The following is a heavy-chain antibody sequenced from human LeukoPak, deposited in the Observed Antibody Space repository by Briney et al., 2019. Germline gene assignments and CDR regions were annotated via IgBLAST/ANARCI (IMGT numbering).Heavy chain of an antibody. D-gene: IGHD1-14*01. Sequence: ASVKLSCKASGYTFTSYDINWVRQATGQGLEWMGWMNPNSGNTGYAKKFQGRVTMTRNTSISTDYMELSSLRSEDTDVYYCASYLTYDAFDIWGQGTMVTVSS. CDR2: MNPNSGNT. J-gene: IGHJ3*02. V-gene: IGHV1-8*01. CDR3: ASYLTYDAFDI. CDR1: GYTFTSYD.